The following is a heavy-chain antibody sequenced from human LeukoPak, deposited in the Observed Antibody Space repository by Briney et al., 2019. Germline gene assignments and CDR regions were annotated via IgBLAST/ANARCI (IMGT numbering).Heavy chain of an antibody. CDR3: ARGPYYDILTGYYASYYYYYMDV. Sequence: SETLSLTCAVYGGSFSGYYWSWIRQPPGKGLEWIGEINHSGSTNYNPSLKSRVTISVDTSKNQFSLKLSSLTAADTAVYYCARGPYYDILTGYYASYYYYYMDVWGKGTTVTVSS. D-gene: IGHD3-9*01. CDR1: GGSFSGYY. J-gene: IGHJ6*03. CDR2: INHSGST. V-gene: IGHV4-34*01.